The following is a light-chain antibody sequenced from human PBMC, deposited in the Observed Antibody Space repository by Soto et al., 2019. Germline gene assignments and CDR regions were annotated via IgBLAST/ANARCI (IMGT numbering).Light chain of an antibody. CDR2: KAS. V-gene: IGKV1-5*03. J-gene: IGKJ1*01. Sequence: DIQMTQSPSTLSASVGDRVTLTCRASQSISSWVAWYQQKPGKGPKLLIYKASHLESGVPSRFSGSGSGTEFTLTISSLQPGDFATYYCQHYNTYPWTFGHGTKVDI. CDR1: QSISSW. CDR3: QHYNTYPWT.